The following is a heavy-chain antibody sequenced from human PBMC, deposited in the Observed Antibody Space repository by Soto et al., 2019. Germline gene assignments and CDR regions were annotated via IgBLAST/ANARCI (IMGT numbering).Heavy chain of an antibody. J-gene: IGHJ2*01. CDR1: GFTVSSNY. CDR2: IYSGGST. CDR3: ARVKELLWSGEPNWYFDL. Sequence: GGSLRLSCAASGFTVSSNYMSWVRQAPSKGLEWVSVIYSGGSTYYADSVKGRFTISRDYSKNTLYLQMNSLRADDTAVYYCARVKELLWSGEPNWYFDLWGRGTLVTVSS. V-gene: IGHV3-53*01. D-gene: IGHD3-10*01.